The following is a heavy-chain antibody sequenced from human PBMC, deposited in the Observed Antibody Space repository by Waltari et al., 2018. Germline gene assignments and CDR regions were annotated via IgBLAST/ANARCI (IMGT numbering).Heavy chain of an antibody. J-gene: IGHJ4*02. D-gene: IGHD1-26*01. CDR1: GYSFTDYL. CDR2: INPKNGDT. CDR3: ARDPGPIVGAPDY. Sequence: QVQLVQSGPEVKKPGASVKVSCQASGYSFTDYLLPWVRQTPGQGLEWLGWINPKNGDTGYAQNFLGRVTMTRDTSINTVYMDLSGLRSDDTAVFYCARDPGPIVGAPDYWGQGTLVTVSS. V-gene: IGHV1-2*02.